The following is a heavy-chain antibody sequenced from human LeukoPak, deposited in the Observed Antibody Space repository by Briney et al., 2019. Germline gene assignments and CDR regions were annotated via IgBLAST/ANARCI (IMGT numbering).Heavy chain of an antibody. V-gene: IGHV4-39*07. CDR2: IYYSGST. CDR1: GGSISSSSYY. D-gene: IGHD3-9*01. Sequence: PSETLSLTCTVSGGSISSSSYYWGWIRQPPGKGLEWIGSIYYSGSTYYNPSLKGRVTISVDTSKNQFSLKLSSVTAADTAVYYCATEYYDILTGYRAFDYWGQGTLVTVSS. CDR3: ATEYYDILTGYRAFDY. J-gene: IGHJ4*02.